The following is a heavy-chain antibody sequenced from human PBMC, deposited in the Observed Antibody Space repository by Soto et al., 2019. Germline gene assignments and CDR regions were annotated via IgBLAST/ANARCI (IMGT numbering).Heavy chain of an antibody. CDR2: LTDDGKEK. D-gene: IGHD3-16*01. CDR3: AKVRFALKYYYGLDV. J-gene: IGHJ6*02. Sequence: QVHLVESGGGVVQPGTSLRLSCVASGFTFSKYGMHWVRQAPGKGLEWLAILTDDGKEKYYADSVKGRFIISRDNSNNTLFLQMNTLSAEDTAVYYCAKVRFALKYYYGLDVWGQGTTVSVSS. CDR1: GFTFSKYG. V-gene: IGHV3-30*18.